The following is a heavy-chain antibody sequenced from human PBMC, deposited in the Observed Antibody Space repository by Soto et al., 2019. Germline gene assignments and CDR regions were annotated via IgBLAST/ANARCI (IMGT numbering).Heavy chain of an antibody. CDR1: GGSISSSSYY. D-gene: IGHD4-17*01. CDR2: IYYSGST. V-gene: IGHV4-39*01. Sequence: SETLSLTCTVSGGSISSSSYYWGWIRQPPGKGLEWIGSIYYSGSTYYNPSPKSRVTISVDTSKNQFSLKLSSVTAADTAVYYCARRDGDYATFDYWGQGTLGTVSS. J-gene: IGHJ4*02. CDR3: ARRDGDYATFDY.